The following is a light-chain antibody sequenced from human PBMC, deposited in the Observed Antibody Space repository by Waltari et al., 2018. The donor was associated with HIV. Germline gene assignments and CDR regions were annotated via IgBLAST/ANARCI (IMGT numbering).Light chain of an antibody. V-gene: IGKV3-20*01. J-gene: IGKJ2*01. CDR1: QTANSGY. CDR2: GPS. Sequence: EIVLTPSLGPLSLSPGERATPSRKASQTANSGYLAWYQQKPGQAPRLLVYGPSTRASGIADRFSCRGSGTDFTLTITALEPEDSAVYHCQQYGASPHTFGQGTKLEIE. CDR3: QQYGASPHT.